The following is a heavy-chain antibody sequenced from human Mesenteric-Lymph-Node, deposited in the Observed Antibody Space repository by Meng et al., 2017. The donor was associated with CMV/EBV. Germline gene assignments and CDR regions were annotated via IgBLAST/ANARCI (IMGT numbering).Heavy chain of an antibody. CDR2: IYYSGST. CDR3: GRGRDGYVDY. V-gene: IGHV4-59*01. D-gene: IGHD3-10*01. CDR1: GGSISSYY. J-gene: IGHJ4*02. Sequence: LSLTCSVSGGSISSYYWSWIRQPPGKGLEWIGYIYYSGSTNYNPSLKSRVTVSVDTSKNQFSLKLSSVTAADTAVYYCGRGRDGYVDYWGQGTLVTVSS.